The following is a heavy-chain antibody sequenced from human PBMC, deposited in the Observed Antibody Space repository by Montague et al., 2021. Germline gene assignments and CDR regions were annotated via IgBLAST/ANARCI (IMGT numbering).Heavy chain of an antibody. J-gene: IGHJ5*01. CDR1: GFTFGGYS. Sequence: SLRLSCPASGFTFGGYSMTWVRQAPGRGLEWVSFISPSGDTFYAESVKGRFIVSRDNSNNALYLHLNSLRGEDSAIYYCVKTSSGTYDSWGPGTLVTVSS. CDR3: VKTSSGTYDS. V-gene: IGHV3-23*01. D-gene: IGHD1-26*01. CDR2: ISPSGDT.